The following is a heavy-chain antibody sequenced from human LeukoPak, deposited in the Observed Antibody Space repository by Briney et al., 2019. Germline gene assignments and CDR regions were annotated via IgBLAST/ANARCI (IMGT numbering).Heavy chain of an antibody. Sequence: GRSLRLSCAASGFTVNSNYMSWVRQAPGKGLEWVSVIYSGGSTYYADSVKGRFTISRDDSKNTLYLQMNSLRAEDTAIYYCARAYDSSGYYYDWFDPWGQGTLVTVSS. CDR3: ARAYDSSGYYYDWFDP. D-gene: IGHD3-22*01. J-gene: IGHJ5*02. V-gene: IGHV3-66*01. CDR1: GFTVNSNY. CDR2: IYSGGST.